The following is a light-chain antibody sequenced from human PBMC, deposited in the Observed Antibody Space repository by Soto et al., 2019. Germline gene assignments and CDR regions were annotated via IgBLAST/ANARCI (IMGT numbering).Light chain of an antibody. V-gene: IGKV3-15*01. Sequence: IVLTQSPGTLSLSPGERAALSCRADRSVSNTLLAWYQQRPGQAPRLLIYGASTRATGIPARFSGSASGTGFTLTISRLQHEDFGVYYCQQYNNWPLTFGGGTKVDIK. J-gene: IGKJ4*01. CDR1: RSVSNTL. CDR2: GAS. CDR3: QQYNNWPLT.